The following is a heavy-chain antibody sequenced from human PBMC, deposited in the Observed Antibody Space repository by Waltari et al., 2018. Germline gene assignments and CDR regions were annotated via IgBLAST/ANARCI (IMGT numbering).Heavy chain of an antibody. CDR3: ARDLDYGSGSYDY. CDR2: IYYSGST. CDR1: GGSISSPY. J-gene: IGHJ4*02. V-gene: IGHV4-59*11. D-gene: IGHD3-10*01. Sequence: QVQLQESGPGLVKPSETLSLTCTVSGGSISSPYWSWIRQPPGKGLEWIGYIYYSGSTNYNPSLKSRVTISVDTSKNQFSLKLSSVTAADTAVYYCARDLDYGSGSYDYWGQGTLVTVSS.